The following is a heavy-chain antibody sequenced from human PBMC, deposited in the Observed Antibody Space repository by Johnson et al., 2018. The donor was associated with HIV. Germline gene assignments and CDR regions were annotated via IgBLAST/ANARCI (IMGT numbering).Heavy chain of an antibody. D-gene: IGHD2-8*02. CDR2: ISSDGSRT. V-gene: IGHV3-74*02. Sequence: VQLVESGGGLVQPGGSLRLSCAASGFSVSSNYMSWVRQAPGKGLEWVSRISSDGSRTNYADSVQGRFTISRDNAKNTMFLQMNSLRAEDTAVYYFAKPGVLGGAFDIWGQGTMVTVSS. J-gene: IGHJ3*02. CDR3: AKPGVLGGAFDI. CDR1: GFSVSSNY.